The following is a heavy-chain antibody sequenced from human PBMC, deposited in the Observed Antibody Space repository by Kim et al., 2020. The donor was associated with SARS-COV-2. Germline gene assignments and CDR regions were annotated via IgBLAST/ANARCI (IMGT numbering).Heavy chain of an antibody. CDR2: IRQDGSKK. CDR1: GFTFSTYG. CDR3: ARDQKSRYFDVLTVYYVDWYFDL. J-gene: IGHJ2*01. Sequence: GGSLRLSCAASGFTFSTYGMSWVRQAPGKGLEWVANIRQDGSKKYSVDSVKGRFTISRDNAKNSLYLQMNSLRAEDTAVYYCARDQKSRYFDVLTVYYVDWYFDLWGRGTLVTVSS. D-gene: IGHD3-9*01. V-gene: IGHV3-7*03.